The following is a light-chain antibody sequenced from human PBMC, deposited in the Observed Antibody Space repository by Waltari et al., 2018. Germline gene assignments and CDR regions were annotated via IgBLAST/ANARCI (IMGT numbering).Light chain of an antibody. CDR3: QQYNTYSS. CDR1: QSISNY. Sequence: DIQMTQSPPTPSASVGDTITITCRASQSISNYLAWYQQKPGKAPKLLIYKASSSGSGVPSRFSDSGSGTEFTLTISSLQPDDFATYYCQQYNTYSSFGQGTKLEIK. CDR2: KAS. V-gene: IGKV1-5*03. J-gene: IGKJ2*03.